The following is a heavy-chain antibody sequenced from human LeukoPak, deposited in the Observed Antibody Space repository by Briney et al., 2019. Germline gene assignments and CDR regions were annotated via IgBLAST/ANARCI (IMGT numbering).Heavy chain of an antibody. CDR2: IRYDGSNK. D-gene: IGHD1-26*01. CDR3: AKDQLGATKTADY. J-gene: IGHJ4*02. Sequence: GGSLRLSCAASGFTFSSYGMHWVRQAPGKGLEWVAFIRYDGSNKYYADSVKGRFTISRDNSKNTLYLQMNSLRAEDTAVYYCAKDQLGATKTADYWGQGTLVTVSS. CDR1: GFTFSSYG. V-gene: IGHV3-30*02.